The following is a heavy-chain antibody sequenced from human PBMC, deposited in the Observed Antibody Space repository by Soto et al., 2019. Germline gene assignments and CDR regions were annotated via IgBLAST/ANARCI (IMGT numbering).Heavy chain of an antibody. CDR1: GGSVNIGTYY. V-gene: IGHV4-61*01. CDR2: IHYSGTT. J-gene: IGHJ4*02. CDR3: AKNTGGTRGPYFDY. D-gene: IGHD1-1*01. Sequence: SETLSLTCTVPGGSVNIGTYYWSWIRQPPGKGLEWIGFIHYSGTTNYNPSLKGRVTMSVDTSKNQFSLDLSSVTAVDTAVYYCAKNTGGTRGPYFDYWGQGTPVTVS.